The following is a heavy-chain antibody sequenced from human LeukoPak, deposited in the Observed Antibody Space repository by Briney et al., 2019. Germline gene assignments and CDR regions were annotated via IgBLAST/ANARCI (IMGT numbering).Heavy chain of an antibody. D-gene: IGHD2-2*01. V-gene: IGHV1-3*01. J-gene: IGHJ3*02. CDR1: GYTFTIYA. CDR2: INAGNGNT. CDR3: ARAHRYCSSTSCYVGAFDI. Sequence: ASVNVSFKASGYTFTIYAMHWVRQAPGQRLEWMGWINAGNGNTKYSQKFQGRVTITRDTSASTAYMELSSLRSEDTAVYYCARAHRYCSSTSCYVGAFDIWGQGTMVTVSS.